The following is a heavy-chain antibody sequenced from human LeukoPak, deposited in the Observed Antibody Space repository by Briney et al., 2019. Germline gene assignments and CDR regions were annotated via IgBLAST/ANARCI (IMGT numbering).Heavy chain of an antibody. J-gene: IGHJ4*02. CDR2: FYYSGST. CDR1: GGSISRSSYC. CDR3: ARLDSSGWRDF. Sequence: PSETLSLTCTVSGGSISRSSYCWGWIRQPPGKGLEWIGNFYYSGSTSYNPSLKSRVTISVDTSMNQFSLKLRSVTAADTAVYFCARLDSSGWRDFWGQGTLVTVSS. D-gene: IGHD6-19*01. V-gene: IGHV4-39*01.